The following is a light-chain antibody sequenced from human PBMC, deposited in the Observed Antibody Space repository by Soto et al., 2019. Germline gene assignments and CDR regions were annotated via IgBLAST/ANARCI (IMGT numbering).Light chain of an antibody. Sequence: DIVMTQSPDSLAVSLGERATISCKSSQSALLNSNNKKYIAWYQQKPGQPPKLLIYWASTRESGVPDRFSGSGSGTDFTLTINSLQAEDVAVYYCQQYFTTPSWTFGQGTTVEIK. J-gene: IGKJ1*01. V-gene: IGKV4-1*01. CDR2: WAS. CDR1: QSALLNSNNKKY. CDR3: QQYFTTPSWT.